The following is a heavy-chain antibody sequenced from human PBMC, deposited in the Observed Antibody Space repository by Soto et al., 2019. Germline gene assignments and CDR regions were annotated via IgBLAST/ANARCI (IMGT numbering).Heavy chain of an antibody. CDR2: IYYSGST. D-gene: IGHD6-19*01. V-gene: IGHV4-59*01. J-gene: IGHJ4*02. CDR1: GGSISSYY. Sequence: PSETLSLTCTVSGGSISSYYWSWIRQPPGKGLEWIGYIYYSGSTNYNPSLKSRVTISVDTSKNQFSLKLSSVTAADTAVYYCARDSSYSSGWYYFDYWGQGTLVTVSS. CDR3: ARDSSYSSGWYYFDY.